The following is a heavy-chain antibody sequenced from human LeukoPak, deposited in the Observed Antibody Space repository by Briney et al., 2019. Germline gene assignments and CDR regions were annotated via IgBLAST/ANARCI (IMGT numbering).Heavy chain of an antibody. D-gene: IGHD3-10*01. CDR2: INYSGNT. CDR1: GGSISNDNYQ. Sequence: PSETLSLTCTVSGGSISNDNYQWSWIRQPPGKGLEWIGYINYSGNTYYNPSLKSRVTISVDTSKNHFSLKLSSVTAADTAVYYCARYGSGSTWFDPWGQGTLVTVSS. V-gene: IGHV4-30-4*01. CDR3: ARYGSGSTWFDP. J-gene: IGHJ5*02.